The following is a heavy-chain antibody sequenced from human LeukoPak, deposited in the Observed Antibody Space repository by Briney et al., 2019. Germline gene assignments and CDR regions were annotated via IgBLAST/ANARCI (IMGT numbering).Heavy chain of an antibody. CDR3: ARDGPPYYYDMDSNYFDY. D-gene: IGHD3-22*01. CDR1: GFTVSTNY. CDR2: IYFDGTT. J-gene: IGHJ4*02. V-gene: IGHV3-66*01. Sequence: GGSLRLSCAASGFTVSTNYMSWFRQAPGKGLEWLSIIYFDGTTHYAESVKGRFTISRDNSKNTLYLQMNSLRSEDTAVYYCARDGPPYYYDMDSNYFDYWGQGTLVTVSS.